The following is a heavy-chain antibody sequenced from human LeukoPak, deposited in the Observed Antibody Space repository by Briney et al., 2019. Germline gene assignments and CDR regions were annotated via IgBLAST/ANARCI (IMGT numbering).Heavy chain of an antibody. CDR3: ARIVYSFGRRFDY. CDR2: MHHAGNT. D-gene: IGHD5-18*01. Sequence: SETLSLTCTVSGNSITTDYYWGWIRQPPGKGLEWIGSMHHAGNTKYNPSLKSRVTISVDTSSKNQFSLKLSSVSAADTAVYYCARIVYSFGRRFDYWGQGTLVTVSS. J-gene: IGHJ4*02. CDR1: GNSITTDYY. V-gene: IGHV4-38-2*02.